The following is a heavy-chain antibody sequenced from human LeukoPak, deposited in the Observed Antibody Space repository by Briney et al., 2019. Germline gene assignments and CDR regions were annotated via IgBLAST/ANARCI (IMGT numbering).Heavy chain of an antibody. CDR3: ARDLLIAAAGIDY. Sequence: ATVKVSCKASGYTFTSYYMHWVRQAPGQGRWWMGIINPSGGSTSYAQKFQGRVTMTRDTSTSTVYMELSRLRSEDTAVYYCARDLLIAAAGIDYWGQGTLVTVSS. CDR1: GYTFTSYY. CDR2: INPSGGST. V-gene: IGHV1-46*01. J-gene: IGHJ4*02. D-gene: IGHD6-13*01.